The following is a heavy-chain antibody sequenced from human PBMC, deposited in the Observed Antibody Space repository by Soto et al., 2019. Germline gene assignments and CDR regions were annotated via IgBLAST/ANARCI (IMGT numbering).Heavy chain of an antibody. J-gene: IGHJ5*02. CDR2: INHSGST. V-gene: IGHV4-34*01. Sequence: SETLSLTCAVYGGSFSGYYWSWIRQPPGKGLEWIGEINHSGSTNYNPPLKSRVTISVDTSKNQFPLKLSSVTAADTAVYYCARERWAGNWFDPWGQGTLVTVSS. CDR1: GGSFSGYY. CDR3: ARERWAGNWFDP. D-gene: IGHD4-17*01.